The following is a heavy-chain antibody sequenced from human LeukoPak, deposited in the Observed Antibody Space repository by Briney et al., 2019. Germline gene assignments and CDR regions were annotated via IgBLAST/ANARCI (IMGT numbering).Heavy chain of an antibody. CDR3: ATHPSDWAYYYYYMDV. CDR2: IKEDGSEK. CDR1: GFTFSNYW. Sequence: GGSLRLACAASGFTFSNYWMNWVCQAPGKGLEWVANIKEDGSEKYYVDSVKGRFTISRDNAKNSLYLQMNSLRAEDTAVYYCATHPSDWAYYYYYMDVWGKGTTVTVSS. V-gene: IGHV3-7*01. J-gene: IGHJ6*03. D-gene: IGHD3-9*01.